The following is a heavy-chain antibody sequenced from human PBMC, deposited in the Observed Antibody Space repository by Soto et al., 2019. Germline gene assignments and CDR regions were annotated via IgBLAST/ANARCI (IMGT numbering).Heavy chain of an antibody. J-gene: IGHJ4*02. CDR3: ARANDDFWSGYDGY. CDR2: IIPIFGAA. CDR1: GGTFSSYA. D-gene: IGHD3-3*01. V-gene: IGHV1-69*01. Sequence: QVQLVQSGAEVKKRGSSVKVSCMASGGTFSSYAISWVRQAPRQGLEWMGGIIPIFGAANYAQKFQVRVKISAVDSTNTAYMVLSSLRSGYTAVYFFARANDDFWSGYDGYRGQGTLVTVS.